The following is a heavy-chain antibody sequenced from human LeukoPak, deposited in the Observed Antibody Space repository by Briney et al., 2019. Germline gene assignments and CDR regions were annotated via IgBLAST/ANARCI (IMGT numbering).Heavy chain of an antibody. V-gene: IGHV1-18*01. CDR1: GYTFTSYG. J-gene: IGHJ3*02. Sequence: ATVKVSCKASGYTFTSYGITWVRQAPGQGLEWMGWISAYNGHTNYAQNLQGRVTMTTDTSTNTAYMELSRLRSDDTAVYYCARKTANDAFDIWGQGTMVTVSS. D-gene: IGHD5-18*01. CDR3: ARKTANDAFDI. CDR2: ISAYNGHT.